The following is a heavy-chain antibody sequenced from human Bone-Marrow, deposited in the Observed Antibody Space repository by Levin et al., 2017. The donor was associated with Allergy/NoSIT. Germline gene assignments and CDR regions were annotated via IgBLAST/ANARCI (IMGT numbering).Heavy chain of an antibody. CDR3: ARGPGVPAAEFDY. Sequence: SETLSLTCAVYGGSFSDYYWSWIRQSPGRGLEWIGEINHSGTSIYNPSLKSRVAISVDTSKNQFSLKLSSVTAADTAVYYCARGPGVPAAEFDYCGQGTLVTVSS. V-gene: IGHV4-34*01. CDR2: INHSGTS. CDR1: GGSFSDYY. J-gene: IGHJ4*02. D-gene: IGHD2-2*01.